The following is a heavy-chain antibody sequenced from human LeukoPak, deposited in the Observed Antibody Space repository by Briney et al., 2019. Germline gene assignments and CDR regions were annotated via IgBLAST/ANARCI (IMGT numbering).Heavy chain of an antibody. J-gene: IGHJ3*01. Sequence: PGESLRLSCEVSGFTFNKYGMHWVRQASGKGLEWVGRIRSKPNSYATEYAASVKGRFTISRDDSKHTAYLQMNSLKTEDTAVYYCTRLYYYDSWGQGTMVTVSS. CDR3: TRLYYYDS. V-gene: IGHV3-73*01. D-gene: IGHD3-22*01. CDR2: IRSKPNSYAT. CDR1: GFTFNKYG.